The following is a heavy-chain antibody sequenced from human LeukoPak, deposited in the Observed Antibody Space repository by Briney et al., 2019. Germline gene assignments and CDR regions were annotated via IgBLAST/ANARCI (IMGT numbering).Heavy chain of an antibody. CDR1: RYSFTSYW. CDR2: IDPSDSYT. Sequence: GESLKISCKGSRYSFTSYWISWVRQMPGKGLEWMGRIDPSDSYTNYSPSFQGHVTISADKSISTAYLQWSSLKASDTAMYYCARVKYSSSWSLGDYWGQGTLVTVSS. J-gene: IGHJ4*02. D-gene: IGHD6-13*01. V-gene: IGHV5-10-1*01. CDR3: ARVKYSSSWSLGDY.